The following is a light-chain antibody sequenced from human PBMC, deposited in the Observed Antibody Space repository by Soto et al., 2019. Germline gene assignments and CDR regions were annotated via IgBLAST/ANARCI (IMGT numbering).Light chain of an antibody. V-gene: IGKV3-20*01. J-gene: IGKJ5*01. CDR2: GAS. CDR1: QSVSQSVSSN. Sequence: DMVMTQSLATLSVSPGESVTLSCRASQSVSQSVSSNLAWYQQKPGQAPRLLIYGASTRATGIPARFSGSGSGTDFTLTIDGLEPEDFVVYYCQEYGDSPITFGQVRRLEIK. CDR3: QEYGDSPIT.